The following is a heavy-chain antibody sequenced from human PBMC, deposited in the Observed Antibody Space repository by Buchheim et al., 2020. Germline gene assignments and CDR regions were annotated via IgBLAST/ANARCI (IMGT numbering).Heavy chain of an antibody. Sequence: EVQLVESGGGLVQPGGSLKLSCAASGFSFSASSVHWVRQASGKGLEWVGRLRSKAYNYAPSFIASVSGRFTISRDDSKNTAYLQMNSLRTEDTAVYYCTVVPGVDDYYYGVGVWGQGTT. D-gene: IGHD2-2*01. V-gene: IGHV3-73*01. J-gene: IGHJ6*02. CDR1: GFSFSASS. CDR3: TVVPGVDDYYYGVGV. CDR2: LRSKAYNYAP.